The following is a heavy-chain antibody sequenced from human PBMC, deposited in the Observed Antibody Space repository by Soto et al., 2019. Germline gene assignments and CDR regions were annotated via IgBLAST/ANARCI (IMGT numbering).Heavy chain of an antibody. CDR2: ISYDGSNK. J-gene: IGHJ6*02. V-gene: IGHV3-30-3*01. D-gene: IGHD5-18*01. CDR1: GFTFSSYA. CDR3: ARDRGYSYGYGMDV. Sequence: QVQLVESGGGVVQPGRSLRLSCAASGFTFSSYAMHWVRQAPGKGLEWVAVISYDGSNKYYADSVKGRFTISRDNSKNTLYLQMNSLRAEDTAVYYCARDRGYSYGYGMDVWGQGTTVTVSS.